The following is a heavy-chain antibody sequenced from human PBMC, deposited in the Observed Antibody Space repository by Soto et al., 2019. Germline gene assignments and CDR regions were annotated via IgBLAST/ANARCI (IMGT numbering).Heavy chain of an antibody. V-gene: IGHV4-34*01. Sequence: SETLSLTCAVYGGSFSGHSWTWIRQSPGKGLEWIGDINHSGRVNYSPSLKSRVTISLDTSKNQFSLTLRAVTAADTAMYYCSTRAYDTNGYYRFDPWGQGTLVTVSS. CDR1: GGSFSGHS. J-gene: IGHJ5*01. CDR2: INHSGRV. D-gene: IGHD3-22*01. CDR3: STRAYDTNGYYRFDP.